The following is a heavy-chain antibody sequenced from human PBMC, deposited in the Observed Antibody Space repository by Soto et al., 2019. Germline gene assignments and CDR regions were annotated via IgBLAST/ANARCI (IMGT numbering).Heavy chain of an antibody. CDR3: ARGGARIAAAGTTFDY. Sequence: GSLRLSCAASGFTFSSYAMHWVRQAPGKGLEYVSAISSNGGSTYYANSVKGRFTISRDNSKNTLYLQMGSLRAEDMAVYYCARGGARIAAAGTTFDYWGQGTLVTVSS. CDR2: ISSNGGST. CDR1: GFTFSSYA. J-gene: IGHJ4*02. V-gene: IGHV3-64*01. D-gene: IGHD6-13*01.